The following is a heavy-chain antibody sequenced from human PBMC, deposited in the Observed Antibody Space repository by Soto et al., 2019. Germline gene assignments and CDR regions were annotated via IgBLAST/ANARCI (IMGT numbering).Heavy chain of an antibody. CDR1: GFTFSGSA. J-gene: IGHJ6*02. CDR3: TRTYCSGGSCYSGYYYYYGMDV. CDR2: IRSKANSYAT. Sequence: GSLRLSCAASGFTFSGSAMHWVRQASGKELEWISRIRSKANSYATAYAASVKGRFTISRDDSKNTAYLQMNSLKTEDTAVYYCTRTYCSGGSCYSGYYYYYGMDVWGQGTTVTVSS. V-gene: IGHV3-73*01. D-gene: IGHD2-15*01.